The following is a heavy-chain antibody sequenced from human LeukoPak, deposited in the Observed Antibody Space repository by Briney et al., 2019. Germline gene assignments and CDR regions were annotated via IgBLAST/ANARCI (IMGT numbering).Heavy chain of an antibody. D-gene: IGHD3-22*01. CDR3: ASAGHDGIGYKVC. J-gene: IGHJ4*02. CDR2: IYHSGSA. Sequence: SETLSLTCAVSGGSISSSNWWRWVRQPPGKGLEWIGEIYHSGSANYNPSLKSRVTISVDKSKNQFSLRLSSVTAADTAVYYCASAGHDGIGYKVCWGQGTLVTVSS. CDR1: GGSISSSNW. V-gene: IGHV4-4*02.